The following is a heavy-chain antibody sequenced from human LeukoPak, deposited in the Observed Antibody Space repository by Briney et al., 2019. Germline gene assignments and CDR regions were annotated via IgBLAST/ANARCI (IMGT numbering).Heavy chain of an antibody. CDR3: ARGALFYYDSSGRNPFDY. CDR2: INHSGST. CDR1: GGSFSGYY. J-gene: IGHJ4*02. D-gene: IGHD3-22*01. Sequence: TSETLSLTCAVYGGSFSGYYWSWIRQPPGKGLEWIGEINHSGSTNYNPSLKSRVTISVDTSKNQFSLKLSSVTAADTAVYYCARGALFYYDSSGRNPFDYWGQGTLVTVSS. V-gene: IGHV4-34*01.